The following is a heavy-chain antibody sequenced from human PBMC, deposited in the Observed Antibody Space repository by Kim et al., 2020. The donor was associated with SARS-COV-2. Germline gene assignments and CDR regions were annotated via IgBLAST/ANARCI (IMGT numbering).Heavy chain of an antibody. CDR3: ARVSEYGGKGEYYYYGMDV. D-gene: IGHD2-15*01. CDR2: INPSGGST. V-gene: IGHV1-46*01. Sequence: ASVKVSCKASGYTFTSYYMHWVRQAPGQGLEWMGIINPSGGSTSYAQKFQGRVTMTRDTSTSTVYMELSSLRSEDTAVYYCARVSEYGGKGEYYYYGMDVWGQGTTVTVSS. J-gene: IGHJ6*02. CDR1: GYTFTSYY.